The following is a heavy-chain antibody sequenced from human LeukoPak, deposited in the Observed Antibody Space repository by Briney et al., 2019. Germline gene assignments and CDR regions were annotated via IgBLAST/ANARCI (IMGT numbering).Heavy chain of an antibody. Sequence: SETLSLTCAVYGGSFSGYYWSWIRQPPGKGLEWIGEINHSGSTNYNPSLKSRVTISVDTSKNQFSLKLSSVTAADTAVYYCARFSGYSYGRKSVFDYWGQGTLVTVSS. CDR2: INHSGST. CDR1: GGSFSGYY. J-gene: IGHJ4*02. V-gene: IGHV4-34*01. CDR3: ARFSGYSYGRKSVFDY. D-gene: IGHD5-18*01.